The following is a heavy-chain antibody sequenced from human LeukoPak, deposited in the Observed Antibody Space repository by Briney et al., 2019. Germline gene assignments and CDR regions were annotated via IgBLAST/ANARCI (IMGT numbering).Heavy chain of an antibody. CDR2: ISAYNGNS. CDR1: DYTFTNYG. V-gene: IGHV1-18*01. Sequence: SVKVSCKASDYTFTNYGISWVRQAPGQGLEWMGWISAYNGNSNQAQKLQGRVTMTTDTSTRTAYMELRSLRSDDTAVYYCARDYYDSSGYYYVFAYWGQGTLVTVCS. CDR3: ARDYYDSSGYYYVFAY. D-gene: IGHD3-22*01. J-gene: IGHJ4*02.